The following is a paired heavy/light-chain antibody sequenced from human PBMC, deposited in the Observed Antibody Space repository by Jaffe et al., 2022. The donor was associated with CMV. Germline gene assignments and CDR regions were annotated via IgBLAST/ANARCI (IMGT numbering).Heavy chain of an antibody. V-gene: IGHV3-21*06. CDR2: ISSSSSYI. CDR1: GFTFSSYS. J-gene: IGHJ4*02. Sequence: EEQLVESGGGLVKPGGSLRLSCTASGFTFSSYSVTWVRQAPGKGLEWVSSISSSSSYIHYAGSVKGRFMISRDNAKSSVYLQMNSLRVEDTAMYYCARGTSVPPARIDSWGQGTLVTVSS. D-gene: IGHD1-1*01. CDR3: ARGTSVPPARIDS.
Light chain of an antibody. Sequence: DIQMTQSPSSLSAFVGDRVTITCQASQDIINYLNWYQQKPGKAPRLLIYDASNLETGVPSRFSGSGSGTDFTFTISSLQPEDIATYYCQHYNNLPITFGQGTRLEIK. J-gene: IGKJ5*01. CDR1: QDIINY. CDR3: QHYNNLPIT. V-gene: IGKV1-33*01. CDR2: DAS.